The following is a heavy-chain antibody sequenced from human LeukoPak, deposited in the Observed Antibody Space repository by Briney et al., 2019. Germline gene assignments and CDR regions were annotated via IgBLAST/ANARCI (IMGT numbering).Heavy chain of an antibody. V-gene: IGHV3-48*03. CDR1: GFTFSSYE. J-gene: IGHJ3*02. CDR3: ARREYYYGSGSGWYAFDI. D-gene: IGHD3-10*01. Sequence: GGSLRLSCTASGFTFSSYEMNWVRQAPGKGLERVSYISSSCSTIYYADSVKGRFTISRENAKNSLYLQMNSLRAEDTAVYYCARREYYYGSGSGWYAFDIWGQGTMVTVSS. CDR2: ISSSCSTI.